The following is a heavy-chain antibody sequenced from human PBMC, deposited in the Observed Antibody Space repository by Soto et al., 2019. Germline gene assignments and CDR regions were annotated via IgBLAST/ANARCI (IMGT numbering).Heavy chain of an antibody. J-gene: IGHJ6*02. V-gene: IGHV4-31*03. CDR1: GGSISSGGYY. D-gene: IGHD3-3*01. Sequence: ASETLSLTCTVSGGSISSGGYYWSWIRQHPGKGLEWIGYIYYSGSTYYNPSLKSRVTISVDTSKNQFSLKLSSVTAADTAVYYCARRRFLEWSNLSGGMDVWGQGTTVTVSS. CDR2: IYYSGST. CDR3: ARRRFLEWSNLSGGMDV.